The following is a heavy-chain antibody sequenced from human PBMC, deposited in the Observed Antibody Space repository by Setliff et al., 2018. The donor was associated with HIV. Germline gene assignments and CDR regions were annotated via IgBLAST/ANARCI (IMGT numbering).Heavy chain of an antibody. CDR2: ISTRGGT. CDR3: ARAFPMTTVVTQSGYGAFDI. J-gene: IGHJ3*02. V-gene: IGHV4-4*09. D-gene: IGHD4-17*01. CDR1: AGSISSYY. Sequence: SQTLSLTCTVSAGSISSYYWTWIRQPPGKGLEWIGYISTRGGTTYNPSLKSRVTISVDTSKNQFSLKLSSVTAADTAVYYCARAFPMTTVVTQSGYGAFDIWGQGTMVTVSS.